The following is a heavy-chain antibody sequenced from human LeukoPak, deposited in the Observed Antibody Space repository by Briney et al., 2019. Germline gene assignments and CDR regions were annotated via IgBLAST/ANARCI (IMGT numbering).Heavy chain of an antibody. D-gene: IGHD1-7*01. CDR3: VRDGENYAYFDY. Sequence: GGSLRLSCAASGFSVGRKCMAWVRQAPGKGLEWVSTIHFGGGASYADSVKGRFTISRDNSKNMVYLQMKTLTVEDTGVYYCVRDGENYAYFDYWGQGALVTVSS. CDR1: GFSVGRKC. V-gene: IGHV3-66*01. CDR2: IHFGGGA. J-gene: IGHJ4*02.